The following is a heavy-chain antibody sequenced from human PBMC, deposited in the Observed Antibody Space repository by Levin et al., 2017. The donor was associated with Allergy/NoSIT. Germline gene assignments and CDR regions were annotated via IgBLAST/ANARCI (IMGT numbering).Heavy chain of an antibody. CDR2: ISGSGGST. Sequence: PGGSLRLSCAASGFTFSSYAMSWVRQAPGKGLEWVSAISGSGGSTYYADSVKGRFTISRDNSKNTLYLQMNSLRAEDTAVYYCAKALGYCSGGSCCYWGQGTLVTVSS. V-gene: IGHV3-23*01. J-gene: IGHJ4*02. CDR1: GFTFSSYA. CDR3: AKALGYCSGGSCCY. D-gene: IGHD2-15*01.